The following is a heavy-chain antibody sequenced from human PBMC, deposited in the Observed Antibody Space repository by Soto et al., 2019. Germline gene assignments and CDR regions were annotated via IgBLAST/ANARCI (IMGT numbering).Heavy chain of an antibody. CDR3: ARGPTEYCSGGNCYRDSEFDI. D-gene: IGHD2-15*01. J-gene: IGHJ3*02. CDR2: IYRGGST. V-gene: IGHV3-66*01. CDR1: GCNVISDY. Sequence: GGSMRVSSAAAGCNVISDYMSWVRQDTGKGLEWVSVIYRGGSTYHADSVKGRFTISRDNSKNILFLQMNSLRAGDTAVYYCARGPTEYCSGGNCYRDSEFDIWGQGTMVTVSS.